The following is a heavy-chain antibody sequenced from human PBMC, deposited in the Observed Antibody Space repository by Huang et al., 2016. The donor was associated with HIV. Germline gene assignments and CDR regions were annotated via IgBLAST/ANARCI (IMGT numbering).Heavy chain of an antibody. CDR2: RSREGRST. CDR3: TRVAAGDWYFDL. J-gene: IGHJ2*01. Sequence: ELQLVESGGGFVQPGGSLRLSCAASGYTLRDHWMHWVRQAPGKGLVGVSSRSREGRSTCYADSGKGRFTISRENAKNTLYLQMKGLRVEDTAVYYCTRVAAGDWYFDLWGRGTLVTVSA. D-gene: IGHD3-10*01. V-gene: IGHV3-74*01. CDR1: GYTLRDHW.